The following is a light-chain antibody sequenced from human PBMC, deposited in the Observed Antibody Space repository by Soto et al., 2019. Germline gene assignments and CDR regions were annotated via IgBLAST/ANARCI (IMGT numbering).Light chain of an antibody. J-gene: IGKJ1*01. CDR1: QSVSDN. CDR3: QQYKNWPPWT. Sequence: EIVMTQSPATLSVSPGERATLSCRASQSVSDNLAWYQQKPGQAPRLLIYGASTRATGIPARFSGSGSGTELTLTISSLQAEDFADYYCQQYKNWPPWTFGQGTKVDIK. V-gene: IGKV3-15*01. CDR2: GAS.